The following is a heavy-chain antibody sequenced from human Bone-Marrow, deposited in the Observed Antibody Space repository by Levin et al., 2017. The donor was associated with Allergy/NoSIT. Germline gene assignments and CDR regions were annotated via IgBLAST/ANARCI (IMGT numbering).Heavy chain of an antibody. CDR3: TRDLFGSIVGATGYYYYGMDV. Sequence: GGSLRRSCTASGFTFGDYAMSWFRQAPGKGREWVGFIRSKAYGGTTEYAASVKGRFTISRDDSKSIAYLQMNSLKTEDTAVYYCTRDLFGSIVGATGYYYYGMDVWGQGTTVTVSS. V-gene: IGHV3-49*03. J-gene: IGHJ6*02. D-gene: IGHD1-26*01. CDR2: IRSKAYGGTT. CDR1: GFTFGDYA.